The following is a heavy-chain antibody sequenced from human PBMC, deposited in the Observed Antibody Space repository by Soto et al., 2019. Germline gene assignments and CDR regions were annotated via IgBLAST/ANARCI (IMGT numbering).Heavy chain of an antibody. CDR3: ATGATVHYFDY. CDR2: IYYSGST. Sequence: QVQLHESGPGLVKPSETLSLTCTVSDGSISRYYWSWIRQPPGKGLEWIGYIYYSGSTNYNPSLKSRVTISVDTSRHHFSLKLSSVTAADTAGYYCATGATVHYFDYWGQGTLVTVSS. CDR1: DGSISRYY. J-gene: IGHJ4*02. V-gene: IGHV4-59*08. D-gene: IGHD4-17*01.